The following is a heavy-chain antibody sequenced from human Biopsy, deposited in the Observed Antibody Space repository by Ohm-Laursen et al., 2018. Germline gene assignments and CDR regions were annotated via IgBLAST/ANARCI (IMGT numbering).Heavy chain of an antibody. CDR2: RIPYFNTI. Sequence: PSVKVSCKASGVTFDTYAFGWVRQAPGQGLEWMGGRIPYFNTIYYARNFQDRAVITADRSARTTDMQLSGLRPDDTAVYYCVGGQRGPPIGVTVPGDAFDLWGPGTMVTVSP. D-gene: IGHD2/OR15-2a*01. J-gene: IGHJ3*01. CDR1: GVTFDTYA. V-gene: IGHV1-69*01. CDR3: VGGQRGPPIGVTVPGDAFDL.